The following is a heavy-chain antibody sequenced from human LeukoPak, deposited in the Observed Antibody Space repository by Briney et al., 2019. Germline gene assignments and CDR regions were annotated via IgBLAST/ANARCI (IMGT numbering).Heavy chain of an antibody. J-gene: IGHJ6*02. V-gene: IGHV4-30-2*01. CDR3: ARVVMSGWYPDDYYYYGMDV. D-gene: IGHD6-19*01. Sequence: PSQTLSLTCAVSGGSISSGGYSWSWIRQPPGKGLEWIGEINHSGSTNYNPSLKSRVTISVDTSKNQFSLKLSSVTAADTAVYYCARVVMSGWYPDDYYYYGMDVWGQGTTVTVSS. CDR2: INHSGST. CDR1: GGSISSGGYS.